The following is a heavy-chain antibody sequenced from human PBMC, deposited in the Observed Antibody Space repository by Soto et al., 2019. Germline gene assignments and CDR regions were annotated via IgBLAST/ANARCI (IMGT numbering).Heavy chain of an antibody. CDR2: IFSNDEK. CDR1: GFSLSNARMG. CDR3: ARDPDVGDWSGAFDY. Sequence: QVTLKESGPVLVNPTETLTLTCTVSGFSLSNARMGVSWIRQPPGKALEWLAHIFSNDEKSYSTSLKSRLTISKDTSKSQVVLTMTNMDPVDTATYYCARDPDVGDWSGAFDYWGQGTLVTVSS. D-gene: IGHD3-3*01. J-gene: IGHJ4*02. V-gene: IGHV2-26*01.